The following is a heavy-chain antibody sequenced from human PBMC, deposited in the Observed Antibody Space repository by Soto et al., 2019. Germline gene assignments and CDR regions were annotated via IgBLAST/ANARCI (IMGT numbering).Heavy chain of an antibody. V-gene: IGHV3-33*01. Sequence: QVQLVESGGGVVQPGGSLRLSCAASGFTFSSYAMHWVRQAPGKGLEWMAVIWYDGSRKHYADSLKGRFTISRDNPKNTGYLEMNSLRVEDTAVYYCARGIHYYESHGYGPGAYWGQGTLVSVSS. CDR1: GFTFSSYA. D-gene: IGHD3-22*01. J-gene: IGHJ4*02. CDR3: ARGIHYYESHGYGPGAY. CDR2: IWYDGSRK.